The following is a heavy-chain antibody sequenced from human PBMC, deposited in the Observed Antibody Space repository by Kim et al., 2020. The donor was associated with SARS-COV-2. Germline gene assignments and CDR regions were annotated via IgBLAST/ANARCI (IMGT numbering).Heavy chain of an antibody. J-gene: IGHJ6*02. V-gene: IGHV3-9*01. Sequence: ANSVKGRFPISKDKAKNSLYLQMNSLRAEATALYYCAKGPGFNYYYGMDVWGQGTTVTVSS. CDR3: AKGPGFNYYYGMDV.